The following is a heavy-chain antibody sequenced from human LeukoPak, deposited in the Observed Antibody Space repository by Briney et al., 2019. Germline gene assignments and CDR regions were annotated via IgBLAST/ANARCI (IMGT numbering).Heavy chain of an antibody. CDR2: MSYDGSER. V-gene: IGHV3-30*18. J-gene: IGHJ4*02. CDR1: GFTFSSYN. CDR3: AKVTMDYRNAWYFDY. D-gene: IGHD4-11*01. Sequence: PGGSLRLSCAASGFTFSSYNMHWVRQAPGKGLEWVAVMSYDGSERYYADSVKGRFTISRDNSKNTLYLEMDSPSTEDTAVYYCAKVTMDYRNAWYFDYWGQGTLVTVS.